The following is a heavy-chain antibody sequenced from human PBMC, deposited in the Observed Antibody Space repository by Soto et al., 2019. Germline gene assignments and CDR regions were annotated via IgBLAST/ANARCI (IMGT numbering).Heavy chain of an antibody. Sequence: QVHLVQSGAEVKKPGASVKVSCKGSGYAFTTYGITWVRQAPGQGLEWMGWISAHTGNTNYAQKLQGTVTVTRDTSTSTAYRELRSLRSDDTAVYYCARGRYGDYWGQGALVTVSS. V-gene: IGHV1-18*01. CDR2: ISAHTGNT. J-gene: IGHJ4*02. CDR3: ARGRYGDY. D-gene: IGHD1-1*01. CDR1: GYAFTTYG.